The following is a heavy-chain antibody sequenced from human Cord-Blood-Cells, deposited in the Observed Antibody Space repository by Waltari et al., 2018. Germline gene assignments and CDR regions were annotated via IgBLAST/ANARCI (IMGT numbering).Heavy chain of an antibody. Sequence: QVQLVQSGAEVKKPGSSVKVSCKASGGTFSTHAISWVRTAPGQGLEWMGGIIPIFGTANYAQKFQGRVTITADESTSTAYMELSSLRSEDTAVYYCASLAARGVMGAFDIWGQGTMVTVSS. V-gene: IGHV1-69*01. J-gene: IGHJ3*02. CDR3: ASLAARGVMGAFDI. CDR2: IIPIFGTA. D-gene: IGHD6-13*01. CDR1: GGTFSTHA.